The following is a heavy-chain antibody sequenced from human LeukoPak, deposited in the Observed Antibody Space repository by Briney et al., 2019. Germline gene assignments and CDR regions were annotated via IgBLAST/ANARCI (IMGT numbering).Heavy chain of an antibody. Sequence: GGSLRLSCAASGFTLNNYAMTWVRPAPGKGLEWVSAISRSGGGTYYADSVKGRFTITRDNFKNTLYLQMHSLNAEDTAVYYCAKGPYCPTTSCYLDYFDYWGEGTLVTVSS. CDR2: ISRSGGGT. CDR1: GFTLNNYA. D-gene: IGHD2-2*01. V-gene: IGHV3-23*01. CDR3: AKGPYCPTTSCYLDYFDY. J-gene: IGHJ4*02.